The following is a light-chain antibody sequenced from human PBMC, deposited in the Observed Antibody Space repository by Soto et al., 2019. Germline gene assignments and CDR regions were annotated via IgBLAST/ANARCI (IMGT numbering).Light chain of an antibody. CDR2: GAF. V-gene: IGKV3-20*01. Sequence: EIVLTQSPGTLSLSPRERATLSCRASQSVSSSYLAWYQQKPGQAPRLLIYGAFSRATGIPDRFSGSGSGTDFTLTISRLEPEDFAVYYCQQYDSSLYTFGQGTKLEIK. J-gene: IGKJ2*01. CDR3: QQYDSSLYT. CDR1: QSVSSSY.